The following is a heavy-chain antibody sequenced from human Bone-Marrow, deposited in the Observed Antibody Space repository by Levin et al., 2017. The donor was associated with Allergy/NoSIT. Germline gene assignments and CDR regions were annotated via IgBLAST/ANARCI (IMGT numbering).Heavy chain of an antibody. J-gene: IGHJ3*02. CDR3: ACARPHRYMGATGPDAFDI. CDR2: IYYSGST. V-gene: IGHV4-59*08. Sequence: SETLSLTCTVSGGSISSYYWSWIRQPPGKGLEWIGYIYYSGSTNYNPSLKSRVTISVDTSKNQFSLKLSSVTAADTAVYYCACARPHRYMGATGPDAFDIWGQGTMVTVSS. CDR1: GGSISSYY. D-gene: IGHD1-26*01.